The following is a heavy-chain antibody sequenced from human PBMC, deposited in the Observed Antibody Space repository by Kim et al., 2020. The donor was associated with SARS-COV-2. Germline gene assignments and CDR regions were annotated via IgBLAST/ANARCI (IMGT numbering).Heavy chain of an antibody. V-gene: IGHV4-39*01. D-gene: IGHD6-6*01. CDR2: IDSSGNT. CDR3: AFGVTARVPDS. CDR1: GDSISSNSHY. Sequence: SETLSLTCTVSGDSISSNSHYWGWIRQPPGKGLEWIVTIDSSGNTHYNVSLKSRVTISADTSKDQFFLQLSSVTAADTALYLCAFGVTARVPDSWGQGTLVTVSS. J-gene: IGHJ4*02.